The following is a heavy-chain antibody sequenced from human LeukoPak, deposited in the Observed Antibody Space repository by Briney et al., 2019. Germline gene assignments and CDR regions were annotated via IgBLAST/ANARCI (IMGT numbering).Heavy chain of an antibody. V-gene: IGHV4-59*01. J-gene: IGHJ3*02. CDR3: ARDVVSIWSGYSHHDAFDI. CDR1: GGSISSYY. D-gene: IGHD3-3*01. Sequence: SETLSLTCTVSGGSISSYYWSWIRQPPGEGLVWIGYIYYSGSTNYNPSLKSRVTISVDTSKNQFSLKLSSVTAADTAVYYCARDVVSIWSGYSHHDAFDIWGQGTIVTVSS. CDR2: IYYSGST.